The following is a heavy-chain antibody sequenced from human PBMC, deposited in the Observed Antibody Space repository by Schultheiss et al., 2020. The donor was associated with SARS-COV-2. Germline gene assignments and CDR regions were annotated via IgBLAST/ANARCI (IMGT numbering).Heavy chain of an antibody. CDR2: ISSSGSTI. CDR1: GFTFSSYE. V-gene: IGHV3-48*03. J-gene: IGHJ3*02. CDR3: ASEPDSSGYLDLKDAFDI. D-gene: IGHD3-22*01. Sequence: GGSLRLSFAVFGFTFSSYEMNWVRQAPGKGLEWVSYISSSGSTIYYADSVKGRFTISRDNAKNSLYLQMNSLRAEDTAVYYCASEPDSSGYLDLKDAFDIWGQGTMVTVSS.